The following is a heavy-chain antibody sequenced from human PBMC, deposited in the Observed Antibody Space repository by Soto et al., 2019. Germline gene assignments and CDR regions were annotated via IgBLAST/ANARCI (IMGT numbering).Heavy chain of an antibody. CDR1: ADTFTSYY. CDR2: INPNGGST. V-gene: IGHV1-46*01. CDR3: ARDRSGYENWFDP. D-gene: IGHD5-12*01. J-gene: IGHJ5*02. Sequence: ASVKVSCKAPADTFTSYYIHWVRQAPGHGLEWMGIINPNGGSTRFAQTFQGRITMTTDTSTSTVYMELSRLRSDDTAVYYCARDRSGYENWFDPWGQGTLVTVSS.